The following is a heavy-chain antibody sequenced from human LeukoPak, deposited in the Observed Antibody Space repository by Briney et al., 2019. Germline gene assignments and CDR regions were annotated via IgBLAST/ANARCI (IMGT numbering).Heavy chain of an antibody. J-gene: IGHJ4*02. CDR3: TTGPGAISDDDY. CDR1: GYSLSELS. D-gene: IGHD4/OR15-4a*01. Sequence: ASVKVSCKVSGYSLSELSMHWVRQAPGEGLEWMGGFAPEHGQTIYPQKFQGRVTMTADTSTDTAYMDLSSLTSEDTAMYYCTTGPGAISDDDYWGQGTLVTVSS. CDR2: FAPEHGQT. V-gene: IGHV1-24*01.